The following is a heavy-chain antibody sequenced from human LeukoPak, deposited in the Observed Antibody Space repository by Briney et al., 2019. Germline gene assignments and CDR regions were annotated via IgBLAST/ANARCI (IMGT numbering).Heavy chain of an antibody. CDR2: IYSGGST. CDR3: ARKAGTGYYYYYMDV. V-gene: IGHV3-66*01. J-gene: IGHJ6*03. D-gene: IGHD6-19*01. Sequence: SGGSLRLSCGASGFSFTTAWMSWVRQAPGKGLEWVSVIYSGGSTYYADSVKGRLTISRDNAKNSLYLQMNSLRAEDTAVYYCARKAGTGYYYYYMDVWGKGTTVTVSS. CDR1: GFSFTTAW.